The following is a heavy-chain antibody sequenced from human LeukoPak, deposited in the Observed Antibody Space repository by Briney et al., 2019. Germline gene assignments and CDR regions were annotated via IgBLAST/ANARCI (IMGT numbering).Heavy chain of an antibody. D-gene: IGHD2/OR15-2a*01. CDR3: ARHPFSSPFDF. V-gene: IGHV4-59*08. CDR1: GVSISGDY. Sequence: SETLSLTCTVSGVSISGDYWSWIRQPPGKGLEWIGYIYFTGNTDHNPSLKSRVTLSMDTSKNQFSLKLTPVTAADTAVYYCARHPFSSPFDFWGQGTLVTVSS. CDR2: IYFTGNT. J-gene: IGHJ4*02.